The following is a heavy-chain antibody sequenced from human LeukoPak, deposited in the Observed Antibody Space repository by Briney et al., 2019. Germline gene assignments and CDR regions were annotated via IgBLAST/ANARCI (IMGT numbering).Heavy chain of an antibody. V-gene: IGHV1-46*01. CDR3: ARDLYTATTLSLDY. Sequence: GASVKVSCKASGFTFTNQYAHWVRQAPGQGLEWMGLINPTGGSTKYAQKFQGRLTLTRDTSTSTDYMELSSLRFEDTAVYYCARDLYTATTLSLDYWGQGTLVTVSS. CDR2: INPTGGST. J-gene: IGHJ4*02. D-gene: IGHD5-18*01. CDR1: GFTFTNQY.